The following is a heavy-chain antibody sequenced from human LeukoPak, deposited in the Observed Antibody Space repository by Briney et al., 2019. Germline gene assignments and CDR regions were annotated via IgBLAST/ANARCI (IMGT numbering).Heavy chain of an antibody. Sequence: ASVKVSCKASGFTFTGYYIHWLRQAPGQGLEWMGWISAYNGNTNYAQKLQGRVTMTTDTSTSTAYMELRSLRSDDTAVYYCAREGFGELFRVLVYWGQGTLVTVSS. D-gene: IGHD3-10*01. CDR3: AREGFGELFRVLVY. J-gene: IGHJ4*02. CDR2: ISAYNGNT. CDR1: GFTFTGYY. V-gene: IGHV1-18*04.